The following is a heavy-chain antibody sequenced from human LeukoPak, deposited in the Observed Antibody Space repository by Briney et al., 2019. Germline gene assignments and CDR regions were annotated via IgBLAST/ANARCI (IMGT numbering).Heavy chain of an antibody. D-gene: IGHD3-3*01. CDR3: AGINSGHYRC. J-gene: IGHJ4*02. Sequence: DPSETLSLTCTVSGGSISSSYWRWIRQPAGKGLEWIGRIYSSGSTNYNPSLNSRVSLSVDTSKNQFSLKLSSATAADTAVYYCAGINSGHYRCWGQGTLVTVSS. CDR1: GGSISSSY. CDR2: IYSSGST. V-gene: IGHV4-4*07.